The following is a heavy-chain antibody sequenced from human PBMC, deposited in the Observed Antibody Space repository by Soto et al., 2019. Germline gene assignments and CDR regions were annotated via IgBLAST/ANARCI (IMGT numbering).Heavy chain of an antibody. V-gene: IGHV3-30*18. CDR1: GFTFSSYG. CDR2: ISYDGSNK. CDR3: ANSVRVGGSGSPGDYYYYYGMDV. D-gene: IGHD3-10*01. J-gene: IGHJ6*02. Sequence: QVQLVESGGGVVQPGRSLRLSCAASGFTFSSYGMHWVRQAPGKGLEWVAVISYDGSNKYYADSVKGRFTISRDNSKNRLYLQMNSLRGEDTAVYYCANSVRVGGSGSPGDYYYYYGMDVWGQGTTVTVSS.